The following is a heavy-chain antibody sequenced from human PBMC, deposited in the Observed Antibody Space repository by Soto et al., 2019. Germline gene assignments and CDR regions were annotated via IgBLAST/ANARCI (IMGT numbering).Heavy chain of an antibody. CDR3: SRSRPIDY. Sequence: EVQLVESGGGLVQPGGSPRLSCVASGFTFSSYTMNWVRQAPGKALEWVSYISGDSYTIYYSDSVKGRFTISRDNAKNSLYLQMNSLRAEDTAVYYCSRSRPIDYWGQGTLVTVSS. J-gene: IGHJ4*02. CDR2: ISGDSYTI. V-gene: IGHV3-48*01. CDR1: GFTFSSYT.